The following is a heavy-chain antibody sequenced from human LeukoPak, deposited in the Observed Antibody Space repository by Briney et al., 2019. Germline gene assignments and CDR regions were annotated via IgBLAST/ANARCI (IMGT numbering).Heavy chain of an antibody. Sequence: PGGSLRLSCAASGFTFSSYDMHWVRQVTGKRLEWVSAIGTAGDTYYPGSVKGRFTISRENAKNSLYLQMNSLRAGDTAVYYCARARGSCDTFDIWGQGTMVTVSS. CDR1: GFTFSSYD. CDR2: IGTAGDT. V-gene: IGHV3-13*01. J-gene: IGHJ3*02. D-gene: IGHD1-26*01. CDR3: ARARGSCDTFDI.